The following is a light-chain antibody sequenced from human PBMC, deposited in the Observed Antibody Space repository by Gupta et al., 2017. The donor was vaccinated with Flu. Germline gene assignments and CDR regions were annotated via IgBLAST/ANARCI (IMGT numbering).Light chain of an antibody. V-gene: IGKV1-5*03. J-gene: IGKJ2*01. CDR2: QTS. Sequence: DIQMTQSPSTLSASVGDRVTITCRASQTISSWLAWYQQKPGKAPNLLIYQTSSLESGVPSRFSGSGSGTEFTLTISSLQADDSATYYCQQYNSFPYTFGQGTKLEIK. CDR1: QTISSW. CDR3: QQYNSFPYT.